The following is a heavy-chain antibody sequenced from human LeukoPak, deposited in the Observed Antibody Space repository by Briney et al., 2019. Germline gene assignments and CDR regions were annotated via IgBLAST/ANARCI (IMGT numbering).Heavy chain of an antibody. D-gene: IGHD1-1*01. CDR1: GGSINSYY. CDR3: AGDVMSTALDAFDV. J-gene: IGHJ3*01. V-gene: IGHV4-59*01. Sequence: PSETLSLTCTVSGGSINSYYWNWIRQPPGKGLELIGYIYYSGSPTYNPSLKSRVTISVDTSKNQFSLQLSSVTAADTAVYYCAGDVMSTALDAFDVWGQGTMVTVSS. CDR2: IYYSGSP.